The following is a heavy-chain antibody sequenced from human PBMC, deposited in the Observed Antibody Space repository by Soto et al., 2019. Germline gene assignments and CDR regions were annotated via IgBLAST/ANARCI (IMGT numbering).Heavy chain of an antibody. D-gene: IGHD6-13*01. J-gene: IGHJ4*02. CDR1: GYNFASNH. CDR2: IHPTDGST. CDR3: VRDRFGSWTFDY. Sequence: QVQLVQSGAEVKEPGASVKVSCKASGYNFASNHMHWVRQIPGQGLEWMGIIHPTDGSTSYAQRFRGRITLTRDAHTNTDYMELRGLTSEDTAVYYCVRDRFGSWTFDYWGQGTLLTVSS. V-gene: IGHV1-46*01.